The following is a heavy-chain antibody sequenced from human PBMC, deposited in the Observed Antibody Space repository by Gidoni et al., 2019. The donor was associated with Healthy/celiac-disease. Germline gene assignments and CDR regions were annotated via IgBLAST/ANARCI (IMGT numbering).Heavy chain of an antibody. CDR1: GGSISSYY. CDR3: ARDRQLNWFDP. CDR2: SYYSGST. V-gene: IGHV4-59*01. D-gene: IGHD2-2*01. Sequence: QVQLQESGPGLVKPSETLSLTCPVPGGSISSYYWSWIRQPPGKGLEWSGYSYYSGSTNYNPSLKSRVTISVDTSKNQFSMKLSSVTAADTAVYYCARDRQLNWFDPWGQGTLVTVSS. J-gene: IGHJ5*02.